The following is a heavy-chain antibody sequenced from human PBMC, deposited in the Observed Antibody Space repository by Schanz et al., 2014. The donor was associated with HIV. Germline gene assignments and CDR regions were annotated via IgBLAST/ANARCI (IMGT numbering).Heavy chain of an antibody. V-gene: IGHV3-23*01. CDR2: IGGSRGGT. CDR3: ANQRYSGTYRPFDY. D-gene: IGHD1-26*01. J-gene: IGHJ4*02. Sequence: EVQLLESGGGLVQPGGSLRLSCAASGFTFSSYTMTWVRQAPGKGLEWVSGIGGSRGGTYYADSVKGRFTISRDNSKNTVYLRMSGLRAEDTAVYYCANQRYSGTYRPFDYWGRGTLVTVSS. CDR1: GFTFSSYT.